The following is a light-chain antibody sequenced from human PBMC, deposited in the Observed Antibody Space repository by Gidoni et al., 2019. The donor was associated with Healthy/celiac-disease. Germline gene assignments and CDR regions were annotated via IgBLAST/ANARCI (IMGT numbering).Light chain of an antibody. CDR1: QSVSSY. V-gene: IGKV3-11*01. Sequence: DIVLTQSPATLSLSPGERATLSCRASQSVSSYLDWYQQKPGQAPRLLIYDASNRATGIPARFSGSGSGTDFTLTISSLEPEDFAVYYCQQRSNWPPTFGQGTKVEIK. J-gene: IGKJ1*01. CDR2: DAS. CDR3: QQRSNWPPT.